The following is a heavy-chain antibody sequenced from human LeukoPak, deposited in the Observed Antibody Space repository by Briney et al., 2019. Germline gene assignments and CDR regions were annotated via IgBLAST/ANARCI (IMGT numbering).Heavy chain of an antibody. CDR2: IRGSDAST. D-gene: IGHD4-17*01. J-gene: IGHJ3*01. CDR1: GFPFSTHS. Sequence: GGSLRLSCAASGFPFSTHSLNWVRQAPGKGLEWVSSIRGSDASTFYADSVKGRFTMSRDNSKSTLYLQMKSLRVGDTAVYYCGRDPNGDYVGAFDFGGQGTLVTVSS. V-gene: IGHV3-23*01. CDR3: GRDPNGDYVGAFDF.